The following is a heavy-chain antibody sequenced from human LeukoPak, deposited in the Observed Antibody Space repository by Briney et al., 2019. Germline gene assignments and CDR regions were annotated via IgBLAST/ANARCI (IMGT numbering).Heavy chain of an antibody. D-gene: IGHD3-9*01. Sequence: PSETLSLTCTVSGGSISGYYWSWIRQPPGKGLEWIGEINHSGSTNYNPSLKSRVTISVDTSKNQFSLKLSSVTAADTAVYYCARATGYDILTGYYAFHDAFDIWGQGTMVTVSS. CDR1: GGSISGYY. CDR3: ARATGYDILTGYYAFHDAFDI. CDR2: INHSGST. V-gene: IGHV4-34*01. J-gene: IGHJ3*02.